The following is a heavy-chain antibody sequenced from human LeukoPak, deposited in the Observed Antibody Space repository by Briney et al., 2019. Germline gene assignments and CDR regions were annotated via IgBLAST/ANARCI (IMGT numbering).Heavy chain of an antibody. V-gene: IGHV5-51*01. CDR2: IYPGDSDT. Sequence: GESLKISCKGSGYSFTRYWIAWVRQMPGQGLEWMGIIYPGDSDTKYSPSFQGHVIFSADKSISTAYLEWSSRKASDTAMYYCASQGASGPLDYWGQGTVVTVSS. J-gene: IGHJ4*02. CDR1: GYSFTRYW. CDR3: ASQGASGPLDY.